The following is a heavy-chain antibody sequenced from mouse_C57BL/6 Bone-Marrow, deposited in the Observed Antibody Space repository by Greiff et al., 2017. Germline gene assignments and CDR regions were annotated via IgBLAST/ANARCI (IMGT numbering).Heavy chain of an antibody. CDR3: ARHDGYFWYFDV. CDR2: ISSVGSYT. V-gene: IGHV5-6*01. D-gene: IGHD2-3*01. Sequence: EVQVVESGGDLVKPGGSLKLSCAASGFTFSSYGMSWVRQTPDKRLEWVATISSVGSYTYYPASVKGRFTISRDNAKNTLYLQMSSLKSEDTAMYYCARHDGYFWYFDVWGTGTTVTVSS. J-gene: IGHJ1*03. CDR1: GFTFSSYG.